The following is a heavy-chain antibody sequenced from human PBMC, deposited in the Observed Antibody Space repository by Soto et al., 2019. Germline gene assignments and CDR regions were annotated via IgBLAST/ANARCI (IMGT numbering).Heavy chain of an antibody. D-gene: IGHD2-2*01. J-gene: IGHJ4*02. CDR1: GFTFSSYA. CDR2: ISGSGGST. CDR3: AKAIVVVPAAISLLDY. V-gene: IGHV3-23*01. Sequence: PGGSLRLSCAASGFTFSSYAMSWVRQAPGKGLEWVSAISGSGGSTYYADSVKGRFTISRDNSKNTLYLQMNSLRAEDTAVYYCAKAIVVVPAAISLLDYWGQGTLVTVSS.